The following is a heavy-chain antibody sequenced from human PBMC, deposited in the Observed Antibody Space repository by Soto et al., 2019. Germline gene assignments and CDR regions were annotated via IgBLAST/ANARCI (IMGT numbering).Heavy chain of an antibody. CDR3: AMGFSGSYGYFDF. Sequence: GGSLRLSCAASGFSFSTYAMYWVRQAPGKGLEWVALISYDGTNKYYADSVKGRFTISRDNPKMTLYLQMNSLRIDDTAGYYCAMGFSGSYGYFDFWGQGTLVTVSS. CDR2: ISYDGTNK. D-gene: IGHD1-26*01. CDR1: GFSFSTYA. J-gene: IGHJ4*02. V-gene: IGHV3-30-3*01.